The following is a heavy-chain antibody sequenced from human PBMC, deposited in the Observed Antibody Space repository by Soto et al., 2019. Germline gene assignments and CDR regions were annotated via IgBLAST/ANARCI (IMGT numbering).Heavy chain of an antibody. J-gene: IGHJ5*02. CDR2: INHSGST. CDR1: GGSFSGYY. V-gene: IGHV4-34*01. CDR3: ARTAYCSGGSCYYGVVDP. D-gene: IGHD2-15*01. Sequence: QVQLQQWGAGLLKPSETLSLTCAVYGGSFSGYYWSWIRQPPGKGLEWIGEINHSGSTNYNPSLKSRVTRSVDTSKNKFSLKLSSVTAADTAVYYCARTAYCSGGSCYYGVVDPWGQGTLVTVSS.